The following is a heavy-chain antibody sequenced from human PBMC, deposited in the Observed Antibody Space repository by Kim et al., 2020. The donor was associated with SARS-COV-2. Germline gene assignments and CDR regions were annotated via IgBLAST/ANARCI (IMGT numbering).Heavy chain of an antibody. J-gene: IGHJ4*02. Sequence: SETLSLTCSVSVGSISSYYWSWIRQPPGKGLEWIGCIYHSGITNINPSLRSRVTISVDTSKNQFSLNLNSVIAADTAVYFCAGSRAATGFDKWGQGTLVTVSS. V-gene: IGHV4-59*13. CDR2: IYHSGIT. CDR1: VGSISSYY. CDR3: AGSRAATGFDK. D-gene: IGHD6-13*01.